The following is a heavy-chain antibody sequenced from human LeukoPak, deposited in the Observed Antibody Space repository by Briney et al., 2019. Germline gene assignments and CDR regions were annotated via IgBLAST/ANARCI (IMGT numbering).Heavy chain of an antibody. CDR1: GLTLSNYW. Sequence: HPGGSLRLSCAASGLTLSNYWMHWVRQAPGKGLVWVSRMNYDGSSTSYADSVKGRFTISRDNAKNTLYLQMNSLRVEDTAVYYCARHIVVVTAIPTPGMDVWGQGTTVTVSS. J-gene: IGHJ6*02. V-gene: IGHV3-74*01. D-gene: IGHD2-21*02. CDR2: MNYDGSST. CDR3: ARHIVVVTAIPTPGMDV.